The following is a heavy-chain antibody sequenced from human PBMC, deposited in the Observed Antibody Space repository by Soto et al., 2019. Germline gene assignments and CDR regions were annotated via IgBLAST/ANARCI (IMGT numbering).Heavy chain of an antibody. J-gene: IGHJ4*02. CDR1: GFTFSGSA. CDR2: IRSKANSYAT. Sequence: EVQLVESGGGLVQPGGSLKLSCAASGFTFSGSAMHWVRQASGKGLEWVGRIRSKANSYATAYAASVKGRFTISRDDSKNTAYLQMNGLKSVDRAVYYCTRGLLGIDYGGQGTLDTVAS. CDR3: TRGLLGIDY. V-gene: IGHV3-73*01. D-gene: IGHD1-26*01.